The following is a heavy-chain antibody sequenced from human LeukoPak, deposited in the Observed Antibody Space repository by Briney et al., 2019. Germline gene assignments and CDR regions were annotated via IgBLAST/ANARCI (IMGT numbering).Heavy chain of an antibody. CDR3: AGRLWRRDGYNLSAFDI. J-gene: IGHJ3*02. CDR2: IYYSGST. Sequence: PSETLSLTCTVSGGSISSYYWNWIRQPPGKGLEWIGYIYYSGSTNYNPSLKSRVTISVDTSKNQFSLKLSSVTAADTAVYYCAGRLWRRDGYNLSAFDIWGQGTMVIVSS. V-gene: IGHV4-59*01. D-gene: IGHD5-24*01. CDR1: GGSISSYY.